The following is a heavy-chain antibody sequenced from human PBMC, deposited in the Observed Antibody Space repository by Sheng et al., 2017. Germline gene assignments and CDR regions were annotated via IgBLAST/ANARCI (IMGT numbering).Heavy chain of an antibody. Sequence: EGQLLESGGGLVQPGGSLRLSCAGSGFTFSSYVLSWVRQAPGRGLEWVSSISASGDNTNYADSVKGRFTISRDNFKNTLYLQVNSLRAEDTAIYYCARGPAGVVVLVEYYMDVWGQGTTVTVSS. V-gene: IGHV3-23*01. CDR2: ISASGDNT. J-gene: IGHJ6*03. D-gene: IGHD2-2*01. CDR3: ARGPAGVVVLVEYYMDV. CDR1: GFTFSSYV.